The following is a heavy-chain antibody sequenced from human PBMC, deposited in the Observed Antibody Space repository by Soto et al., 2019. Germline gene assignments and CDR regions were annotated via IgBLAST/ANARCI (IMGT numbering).Heavy chain of an antibody. Sequence: QVQLAESGGGVVQPGRSLRLSCATSGFVSNDYDIHWVSQAPGKGLAWLASISYDGSNKYYAGSVKGRFTISRDNSKNTLSLQINSLGAEDTAVYYCSRGIKGGLDAWGPGTLVTVSS. CDR2: ISYDGSNK. V-gene: IGHV3-30*03. J-gene: IGHJ5*02. CDR3: SRGIKGGLDA. CDR1: GFVSNDYD. D-gene: IGHD2-21*01.